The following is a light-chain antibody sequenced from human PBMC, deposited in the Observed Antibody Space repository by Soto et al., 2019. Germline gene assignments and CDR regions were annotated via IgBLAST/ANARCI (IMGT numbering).Light chain of an antibody. CDR2: GAS. V-gene: IGKV3-20*01. Sequence: EIVLTQSPGTLSLSPGERATLSCRASQIVNSGYLAWYQHKPGQAPRLLIFGASSRAPGIPDRFSGSGSGTDFPLTISRLEPEDFAVYYCQQYGTSPPYTFGQGTKLEIK. CDR3: QQYGTSPPYT. CDR1: QIVNSGY. J-gene: IGKJ2*01.